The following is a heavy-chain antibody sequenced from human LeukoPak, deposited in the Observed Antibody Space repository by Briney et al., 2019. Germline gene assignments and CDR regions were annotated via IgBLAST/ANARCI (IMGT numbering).Heavy chain of an antibody. J-gene: IGHJ5*02. CDR3: ARTMVRGVISWFDP. D-gene: IGHD3-10*01. V-gene: IGHV4-30-2*01. CDR2: IYHSGST. Sequence: SETLSLTCAVSGGSISSGGYSWSWIRQPPGKGLEWIGYIYHSGSTYYNPSLKSRVTISVDRSKNQFSLKLSSVTAADTAVYYCARTMVRGVISWFDPWGQGTLVTVSS. CDR1: GGSISSGGYS.